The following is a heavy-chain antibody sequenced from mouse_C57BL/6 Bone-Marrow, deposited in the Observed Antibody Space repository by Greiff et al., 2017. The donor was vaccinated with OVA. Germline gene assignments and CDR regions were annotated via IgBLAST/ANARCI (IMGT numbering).Heavy chain of an antibody. CDR2: ISDGGSYT. Sequence: EVQLVESGGGLVKPGGSLKLSCAASGFTFSSYAMSWVRQTPEKRLEWVATISDGGSYTYYPDNVKGRFTISRDNAKNNLYLQMSHLKSEDTAMYYCASLYGYDGEYFDYWGQGTTLTVSS. CDR3: ASLYGYDGEYFDY. D-gene: IGHD2-2*01. V-gene: IGHV5-4*01. J-gene: IGHJ2*01. CDR1: GFTFSSYA.